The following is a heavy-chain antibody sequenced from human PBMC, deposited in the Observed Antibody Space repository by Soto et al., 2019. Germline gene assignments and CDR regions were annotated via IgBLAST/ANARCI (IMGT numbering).Heavy chain of an antibody. CDR3: ASYSSGWYDVIY. CDR1: GDSVSSGSYF. Sequence: QVRLQESGPGLVKPSETLSLTCTVSGDSVSSGSYFWSWIRQPPGRVMEWIGNIYYSGSTNYNHPLSSRGTIEVDRSKSPFSLKLSSVTAADTAVYYGASYSSGWYDVIYWGQATLVTVSS. CDR2: IYYSGST. J-gene: IGHJ4*02. D-gene: IGHD6-19*01. V-gene: IGHV4-61*01.